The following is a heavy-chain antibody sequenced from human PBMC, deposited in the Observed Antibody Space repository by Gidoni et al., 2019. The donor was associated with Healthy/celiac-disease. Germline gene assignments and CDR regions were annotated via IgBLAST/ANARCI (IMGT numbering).Heavy chain of an antibody. J-gene: IGHJ6*02. CDR2: INSDGSST. V-gene: IGHV3-74*01. Sequence: EVQLVESGGGLVQPGGSLRLSCAASGFTFSSYWMHWVRQAPGKGLVWVSRINSDGSSTSYADSVKGRFTISRDNAKNTLYLQMNSLRAEDTAVYYCARGWIQLIENYYYGMDVWGQGTTVTASS. CDR1: GFTFSSYW. D-gene: IGHD5-18*01. CDR3: ARGWIQLIENYYYGMDV.